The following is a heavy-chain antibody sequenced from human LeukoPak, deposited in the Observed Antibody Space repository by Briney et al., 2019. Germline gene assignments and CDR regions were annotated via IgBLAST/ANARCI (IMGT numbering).Heavy chain of an antibody. CDR2: ISYDGSNK. V-gene: IGHV3-30*03. CDR3: ARGNYDSSGYSDH. D-gene: IGHD3-22*01. Sequence: GGSLRLSCAASGFTFSSCGMHWVRQAPGKGLEWVAVISYDGSNKYYADSVKGRLTISRDNSKNTLYLQTNSLRAEDTAVYYCARGNYDSSGYSDHWGQGTLVTVSS. CDR1: GFTFSSCG. J-gene: IGHJ5*02.